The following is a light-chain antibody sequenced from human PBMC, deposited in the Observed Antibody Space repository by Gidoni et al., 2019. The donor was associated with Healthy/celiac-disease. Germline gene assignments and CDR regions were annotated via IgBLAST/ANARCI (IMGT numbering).Light chain of an antibody. V-gene: IGKV1-5*03. CDR2: KAS. CDR1: QSISSW. CDR3: QQYNSYPWT. J-gene: IGKJ1*01. Sequence: HLTPSPSPLSASVGDRVTITCRASQSISSWLDWYQQKPGKAPKLLIYKASSLESGVPSRFSGSGSGTEFTLTISSLQPDDFATYYCQQYNSYPWTFGQGTKVEIK.